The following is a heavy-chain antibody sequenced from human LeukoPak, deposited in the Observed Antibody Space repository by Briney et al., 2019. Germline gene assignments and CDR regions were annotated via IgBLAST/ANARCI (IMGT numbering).Heavy chain of an antibody. CDR3: AKGSGYSYGSYYFGY. J-gene: IGHJ4*02. V-gene: IGHV3-23*01. D-gene: IGHD5-18*01. CDR1: GFTFSSYA. CDR2: ISGSGGST. Sequence: GGSLRLSCAASGFTFSSYAMSWVRQAPGKGLEWVSAISGSGGSTYYADSVKGRFTISRDNSKNTLYLQMNSLRAEDTAVYYCAKGSGYSYGSYYFGYWGQGTLVTVSS.